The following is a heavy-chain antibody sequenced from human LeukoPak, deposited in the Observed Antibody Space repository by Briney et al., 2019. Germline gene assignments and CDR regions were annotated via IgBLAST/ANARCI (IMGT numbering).Heavy chain of an antibody. CDR2: IYYSGST. CDR1: GGSISSGGYY. Sequence: SETLSLTCTVSGGSISSGGYYWSWIRQHPGKGLEWIGYIYYSGSTYYNPSLKSRVTISVDTSKNQFSLKLGSVTAADTAVYYCARAPYCGGDCYSGVASYYFDYWGQGTLVTVSS. D-gene: IGHD2-21*02. CDR3: ARAPYCGGDCYSGVASYYFDY. J-gene: IGHJ4*02. V-gene: IGHV4-31*03.